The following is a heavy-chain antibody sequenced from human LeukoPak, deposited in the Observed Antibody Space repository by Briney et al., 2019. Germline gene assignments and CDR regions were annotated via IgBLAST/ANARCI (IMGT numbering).Heavy chain of an antibody. Sequence: KSSETLSLTCTVSGGSISSYYWSWIRQPPGKGLEWIGYIYYSGSTNYNPSLKSRVTISVDTSKNQFSLKLSSVTAADTAVYYCATSKGGVDFDYWGQGTLVTVSS. CDR1: GGSISSYY. D-gene: IGHD3-16*01. J-gene: IGHJ4*02. CDR2: IYYSGST. CDR3: ATSKGGVDFDY. V-gene: IGHV4-59*01.